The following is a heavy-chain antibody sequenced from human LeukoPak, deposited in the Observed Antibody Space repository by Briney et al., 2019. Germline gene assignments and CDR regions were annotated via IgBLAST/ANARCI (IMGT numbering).Heavy chain of an antibody. CDR2: ISGSGGST. V-gene: IGHV3-23*01. Sequence: GGSLRLSCAASGFTFSSYAMSWVRQAPGKGLEWVSAISGSGGSTYYADSVKGRFTISRDNSKNTLYLQMNSLRAEDTAVYYCAEDRRAMIVVVIIDYWGQGTLVTVSS. J-gene: IGHJ4*02. CDR3: AEDRRAMIVVVIIDY. CDR1: GFTFSSYA. D-gene: IGHD3-22*01.